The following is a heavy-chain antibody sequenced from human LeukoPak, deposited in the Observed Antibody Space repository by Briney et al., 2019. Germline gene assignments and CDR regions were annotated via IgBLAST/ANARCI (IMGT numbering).Heavy chain of an antibody. CDR1: GGSISSSNW. D-gene: IGHD2/OR15-2a*01. CDR3: ALSGLWNY. J-gene: IGHJ4*02. V-gene: IGHV4-4*02. CDR2: INHSGST. Sequence: SETLSLTCAVSGGSISSSNWWSWVRQPPGKGLEWIGEINHSGSTNYNPSLKSRVIISVDKSKNQFSLKLSSVTAADTAVYYCALSGLWNYWGQGTLVIVSS.